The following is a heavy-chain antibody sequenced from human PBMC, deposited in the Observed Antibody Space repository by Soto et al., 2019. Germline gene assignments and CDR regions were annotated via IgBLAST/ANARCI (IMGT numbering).Heavy chain of an antibody. Sequence: TSVEACCEASGDGFTSYDIKWVHQATGQGPEWMGWMNPNSGNTGYAQKFQGRVTMTRNTSISTAYMELSSLRSEDTAVYYCARGRPGYDFWSGYYKTYYYYGMDVWGQGTTVTVSS. CDR1: GDGFTSYD. D-gene: IGHD3-3*01. V-gene: IGHV1-8*01. CDR2: MNPNSGNT. J-gene: IGHJ6*02. CDR3: ARGRPGYDFWSGYYKTYYYYGMDV.